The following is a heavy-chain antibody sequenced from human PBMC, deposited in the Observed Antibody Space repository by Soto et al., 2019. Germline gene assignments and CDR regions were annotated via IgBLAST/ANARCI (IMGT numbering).Heavy chain of an antibody. V-gene: IGHV4-61*01. J-gene: IGHJ6*02. CDR3: ARFSGYDFWSGYPEGPEYYYYYYGMDV. Sequence: PSETLSLTCTVSGGSVSSGSYYWSWIRQPPGKGLEWIGDIYYSGSTNYNPSLKSRVTISVDTSKNQFSLKLSSVTAADTAVYYCARFSGYDFWSGYPEGPEYYYYYYGMDVWGQGTTVTVSS. D-gene: IGHD3-3*01. CDR2: IYYSGST. CDR1: GGSVSSGSYY.